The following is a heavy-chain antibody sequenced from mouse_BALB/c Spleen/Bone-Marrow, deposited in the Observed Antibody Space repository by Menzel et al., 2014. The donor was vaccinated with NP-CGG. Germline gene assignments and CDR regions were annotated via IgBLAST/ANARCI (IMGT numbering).Heavy chain of an antibody. Sequence: EVHLEETRGGLVQPGGSLILSCATTGFIFSDYYMYWVHQTPEKRLEWVAYISNGGGSTYFPDTVKGRFTISRDNAKNTLCLQMSRLKSEDTAMYYCARRGWYYALDLWDQGAT. J-gene: IGHJ4*01. CDR1: GFIFSDYY. D-gene: IGHD2-3*01. V-gene: IGHV5-12*02. CDR2: ISNGGGST. CDR3: ARRGWYYALDL.